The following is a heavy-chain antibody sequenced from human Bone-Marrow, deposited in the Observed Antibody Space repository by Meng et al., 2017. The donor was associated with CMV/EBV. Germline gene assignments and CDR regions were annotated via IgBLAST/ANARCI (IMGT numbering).Heavy chain of an antibody. Sequence: GESLKISCAASGFTFSSYAMSWVRQAPGKGLEWVSAISGSGGSTYYADSVKGRFTISRDNSKNTLYLQMNSLRAEDTAVYYCAKDGYCSSTSCYLNWFDPWGQGTLVTVYS. CDR1: GFTFSSYA. D-gene: IGHD2-2*03. V-gene: IGHV3-23*01. J-gene: IGHJ5*02. CDR2: ISGSGGST. CDR3: AKDGYCSSTSCYLNWFDP.